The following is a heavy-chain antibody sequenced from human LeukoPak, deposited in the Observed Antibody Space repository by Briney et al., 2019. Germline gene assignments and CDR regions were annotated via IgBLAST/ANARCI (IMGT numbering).Heavy chain of an antibody. CDR1: GVTFSNYS. Sequence: PGGSLRLSCAASGVTFSNYSMNWVRQAPGKGLEWVSYISSTSTRYYADSAKRRFTISRDTAKNSLYLQMNSLRAEDTAVYYCARDSAGLGVVPAAVDYWGQGTLVTVSS. D-gene: IGHD2-2*01. V-gene: IGHV3-48*04. CDR2: ISSTSTR. CDR3: ARDSAGLGVVPAAVDY. J-gene: IGHJ4*02.